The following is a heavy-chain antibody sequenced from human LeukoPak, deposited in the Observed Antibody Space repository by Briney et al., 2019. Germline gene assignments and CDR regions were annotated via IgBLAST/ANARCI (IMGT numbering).Heavy chain of an antibody. D-gene: IGHD5-18*01. CDR2: IYYGGNT. J-gene: IGHJ5*02. CDR3: AREFGGRIQPNWFDP. Sequence: PSETLSLTCAVSGGSISSGVYSWSWVRQPPGKGLEWIGYIYYGGNTYYNPSLKSRVTISVDTSKNQFSLKLSSVTAADTAVYYCAREFGGRIQPNWFDPWGQGTLVTVSS. V-gene: IGHV4-30-4*07. CDR1: GGSISSGVYS.